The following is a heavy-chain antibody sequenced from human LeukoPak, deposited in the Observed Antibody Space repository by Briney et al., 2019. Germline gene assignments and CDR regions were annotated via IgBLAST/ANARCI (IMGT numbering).Heavy chain of an antibody. V-gene: IGHV3-23*01. Sequence: GGSLRLSCAASGFTFSSYAMSWVRQAPGKGLEWVSTITGSGGSTYYAGSVKGRFTISRDNSQNTLYLQANSLRAEDTAIYYCAKQSTGTAGYYFMDVWGKGTTVTVSS. CDR1: GFTFSSYA. D-gene: IGHD1-1*01. J-gene: IGHJ6*03. CDR2: ITGSGGST. CDR3: AKQSTGTAGYYFMDV.